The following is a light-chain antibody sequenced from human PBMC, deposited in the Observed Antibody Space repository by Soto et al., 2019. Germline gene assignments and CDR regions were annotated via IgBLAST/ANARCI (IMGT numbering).Light chain of an antibody. V-gene: IGLV2-14*01. CDR1: SSDVGGYNY. Sequence: QSVLTQPASVSGSPAQSITISCTGTSSDVGGYNYVSWYQHHPGKAPKLIIYEVSYRPSGVSNRFSGSKSGNTASLTISGLQADDEADYYCCSYTSTGTHVFGTGTKATVL. CDR2: EVS. CDR3: CSYTSTGTHV. J-gene: IGLJ1*01.